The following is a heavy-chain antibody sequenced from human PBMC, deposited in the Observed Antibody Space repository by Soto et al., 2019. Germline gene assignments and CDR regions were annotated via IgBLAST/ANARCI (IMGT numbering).Heavy chain of an antibody. V-gene: IGHV1-69*01. CDR2: IIPIFGTA. CDR1: GGTFSSYA. Sequence: QVQLVQSGAEVKKPGSSVKVSCKASGGTFSSYAISWVRQAPGQGLEWMGGIIPIFGTANYAQKFQGRVTITADESTSTAYMELSSLGSEDTAVYYCARMAMYSSGWDNNWFDPWGQGTLVTVSS. CDR3: ARMAMYSSGWDNNWFDP. D-gene: IGHD6-19*01. J-gene: IGHJ5*02.